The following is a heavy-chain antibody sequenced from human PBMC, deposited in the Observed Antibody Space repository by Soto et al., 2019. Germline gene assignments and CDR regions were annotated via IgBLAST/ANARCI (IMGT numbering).Heavy chain of an antibody. V-gene: IGHV3-21*01. J-gene: IGHJ6*02. CDR2: ISSSSSYI. Sequence: SLRLSCAASGFTFSSYSMNWVRQAPGKGLEWVSSISSSSSYIYYADSVKGRFTISRDNAKNSLYLQMNSLRAEDTAVYYCARAGIAAAGPLTYYYYYGMDVWGQGTTVTAP. D-gene: IGHD6-13*01. CDR3: ARAGIAAAGPLTYYYYYGMDV. CDR1: GFTFSSYS.